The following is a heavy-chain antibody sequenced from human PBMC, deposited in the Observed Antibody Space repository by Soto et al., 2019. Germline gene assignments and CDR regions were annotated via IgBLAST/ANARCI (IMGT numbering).Heavy chain of an antibody. D-gene: IGHD6-19*01. CDR1: GFAFSHFH. V-gene: IGHV3-23*01. CDR2: IGGAGNDI. CDR3: AKRYSSAWEAGMDV. J-gene: IGHJ6*02. Sequence: EMQVLESGGGLVQPGGSLRLSCAASGFAFSHFHMNWVRQAPGKGLQWVSTIGGAGNDIHYADSVKGRFTVSRDNSKNTLLLQMDGLRDDDTAIYYCAKRYSSAWEAGMDVWGRGTTVTVSS.